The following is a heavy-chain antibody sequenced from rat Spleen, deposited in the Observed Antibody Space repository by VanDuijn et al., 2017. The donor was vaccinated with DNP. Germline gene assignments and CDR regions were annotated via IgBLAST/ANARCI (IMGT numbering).Heavy chain of an antibody. D-gene: IGHD5-1*01. V-gene: IGHV5-29*01. CDR2: ISYDGSST. CDR1: GFTFSDYY. Sequence: EVQLVESDGGLVQPGRSLKLSCAASGFTFSDYYMAWVRQAPTKGLEWVATISYDGSSTDYRDSVKGRFTISRDNAKSTLYLQMDSLRSEDTATYYCARPGSPYYYDHWGQGVMVTVSS. J-gene: IGHJ2*01. CDR3: ARPGSPYYYDH.